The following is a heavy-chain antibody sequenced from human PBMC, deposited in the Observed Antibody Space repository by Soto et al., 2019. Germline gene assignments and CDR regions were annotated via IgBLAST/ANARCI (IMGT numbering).Heavy chain of an antibody. CDR1: GFTVSSNY. CDR3: ARERSGWQYNWFDP. CDR2: IYSGGST. Sequence: EVQLVESGGGLIQPGGSLRLSCAASGFTVSSNYMSWVRQAPGTGLEWVSVIYSGGSTYYADSVKGRFTISRDNSKNTLYLQMNSLRAEDTAVYYCARERSGWQYNWFDPWGQGTLVTVSS. J-gene: IGHJ5*02. V-gene: IGHV3-53*01. D-gene: IGHD6-19*01.